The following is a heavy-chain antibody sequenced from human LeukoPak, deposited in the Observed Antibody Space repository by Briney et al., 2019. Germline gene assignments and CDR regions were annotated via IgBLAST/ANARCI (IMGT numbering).Heavy chain of an antibody. V-gene: IGHV4-59*12. CDR3: ARRRFGELLLDY. D-gene: IGHD3-10*01. J-gene: IGHJ4*02. CDR2: VYYSGTT. Sequence: SETLSLTCTVSGGSISSSYWSWIRQPPGKGLEWLGHVYYSGTTDYNPSLRSRLTMSVDTSKSQFSLRLSSVTAADTAVYYCARRRFGELLLDYWGQGTLVTVSS. CDR1: GGSISSSY.